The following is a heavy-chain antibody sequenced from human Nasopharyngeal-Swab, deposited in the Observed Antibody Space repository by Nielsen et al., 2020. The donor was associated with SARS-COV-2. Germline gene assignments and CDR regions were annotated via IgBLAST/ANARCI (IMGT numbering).Heavy chain of an antibody. V-gene: IGHV5-10-1*01. D-gene: IGHD4-17*01. J-gene: IGHJ4*02. CDR3: ARHRDYGWTCGIGY. Sequence: ERQMPGKGLEWMGRIDPSDSYNNYSPSFQGHVPISADKSISTAYLQWSSLKATDTAMYYCARHRDYGWTCGIGYWGQGTLVTVSS. CDR2: IDPSDSYN.